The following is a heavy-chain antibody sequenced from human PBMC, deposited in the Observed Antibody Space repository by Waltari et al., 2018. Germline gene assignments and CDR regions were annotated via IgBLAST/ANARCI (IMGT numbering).Heavy chain of an antibody. CDR2: VSYGGST. J-gene: IGHJ5*02. CDR1: GDSVSRHY. Sequence: QVQLQESGPGLVKPSETLSLNCSVSGDSVSRHYWSWVRQPPGKGLEWIGSVSYGGSTKYSPSLKGRVTISEDTSKNHFSLKVSSVTAADTAVYYCVRQYLGNNWFDPWGQGTLVTVSS. CDR3: VRQYLGNNWFDP. D-gene: IGHD2-2*02. V-gene: IGHV4-59*08.